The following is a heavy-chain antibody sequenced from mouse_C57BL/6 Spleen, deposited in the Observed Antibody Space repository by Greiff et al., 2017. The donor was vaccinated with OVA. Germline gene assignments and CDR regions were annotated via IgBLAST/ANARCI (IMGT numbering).Heavy chain of an antibody. Sequence: QVQLQQSGPELVKPGASVKISCKASGYAFSSSWMNWVKQRPGKGLEWIGRIYPGDGDTNYNGKFKGKATLTADKSSSTAYMQLSSLTSEDSAVYFCARHCSKEDWYFDVWGTGTTVTVSS. CDR3: ARHCSKEDWYFDV. CDR1: GYAFSSSW. V-gene: IGHV1-82*01. CDR2: IYPGDGDT. D-gene: IGHD2-5*01. J-gene: IGHJ1*03.